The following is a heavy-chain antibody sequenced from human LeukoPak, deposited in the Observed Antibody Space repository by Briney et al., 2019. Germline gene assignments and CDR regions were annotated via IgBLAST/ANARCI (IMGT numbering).Heavy chain of an antibody. D-gene: IGHD4-17*01. Sequence: GGSLRLSCAASGFTFSSYAMSWVRQAPGKGLEWVSVISGSGDNTYYTDSVKGRFTISRDNAKNTLYLQMNSLRVEDTAVYYCASSGHDYGDEKDYYYMDVWGEGTTVTVSS. J-gene: IGHJ6*03. CDR2: ISGSGDNT. V-gene: IGHV3-23*01. CDR3: ASSGHDYGDEKDYYYMDV. CDR1: GFTFSSYA.